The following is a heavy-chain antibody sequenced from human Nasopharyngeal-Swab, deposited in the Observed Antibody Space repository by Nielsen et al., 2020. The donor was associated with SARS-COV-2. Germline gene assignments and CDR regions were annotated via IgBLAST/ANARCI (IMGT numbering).Heavy chain of an antibody. CDR2: IIPIFGTA. Sequence: WRRESAGQVHGGLGGIIPIFGTANYAQKFQGRVTITADESTSTAYMELSSLRSEDTAVYYCARPTVVTPPSYYYYYMDVWGKGTTVTVSS. V-gene: IGHV1-69*01. J-gene: IGHJ6*03. D-gene: IGHD4-23*01. CDR3: ARPTVVTPPSYYYYYMDV.